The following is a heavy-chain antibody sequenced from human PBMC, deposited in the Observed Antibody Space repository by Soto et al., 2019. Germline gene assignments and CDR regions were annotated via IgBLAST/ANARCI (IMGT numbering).Heavy chain of an antibody. CDR2: INHSGST. J-gene: IGHJ6*03. V-gene: IGHV4-34*01. Sequence: SETLCLPCAVFGGSFSGYCWSWIRQPPGKGLEWIGEINHSGSTNYNPSLKSRVTISVDTSKNQFSLKLSSVTAADTAVYYCASQPGAKKDRGPQNDPRYMDVWGKGTTVTVSS. CDR1: GGSFSGYC. CDR3: ASQPGAKKDRGPQNDPRYMDV. D-gene: IGHD3-10*01.